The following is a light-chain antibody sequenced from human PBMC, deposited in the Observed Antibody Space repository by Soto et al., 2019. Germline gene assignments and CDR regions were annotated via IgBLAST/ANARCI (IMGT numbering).Light chain of an antibody. CDR2: DVS. CDR3: SSYTSSRTLV. Sequence: QSVLTQPASVPGSPGQSITISCTGTSSDVGGYNYVSWYQQHPGKAPKLMIYDVSNRPSGVSNRFSGSKSGNTASLTISGLQAEDEADYYCSSYTSSRTLVFGTGNKVTVL. V-gene: IGLV2-14*01. CDR1: SSDVGGYNY. J-gene: IGLJ1*01.